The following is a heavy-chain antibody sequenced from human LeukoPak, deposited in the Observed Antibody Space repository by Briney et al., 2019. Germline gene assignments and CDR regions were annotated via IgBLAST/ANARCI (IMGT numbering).Heavy chain of an antibody. V-gene: IGHV3-7*03. CDR3: ATFSYAGNAGGSAGS. D-gene: IGHD4-23*01. CDR2: IKQDGSEK. CDR1: GFIFSSYW. J-gene: IGHJ5*02. Sequence: GGSLRLSCAASGFIFSSYWMSWVRQAPGKGLEGVANIKQDGSEKYYVDSVKGRFTISRDISKNTVNIQLNSLSAEDTALYYCATFSYAGNAGGSAGSWGQGTLVTVSS.